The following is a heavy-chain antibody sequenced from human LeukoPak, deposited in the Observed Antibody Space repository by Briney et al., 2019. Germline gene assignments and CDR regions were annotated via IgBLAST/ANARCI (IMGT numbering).Heavy chain of an antibody. D-gene: IGHD4-23*01. CDR3: ARSTVVRGFDY. J-gene: IGHJ4*02. Sequence: ASVKVSRKASGYTFTGYYMHWVRRAPGQGLEWMGWINPNSGGTNYAQKFQGRVTMTRDTSISTAYMELSRLRSDDTAVYYCARSTVVRGFDYWGQGTLVTVSS. CDR1: GYTFTGYY. V-gene: IGHV1-2*02. CDR2: INPNSGGT.